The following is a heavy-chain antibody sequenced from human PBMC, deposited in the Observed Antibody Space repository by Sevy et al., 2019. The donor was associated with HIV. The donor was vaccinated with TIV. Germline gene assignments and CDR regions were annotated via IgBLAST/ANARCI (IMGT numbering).Heavy chain of an antibody. CDR1: GFSFSSYW. CDR3: VREGVGGYSYSLDC. J-gene: IGHJ4*02. Sequence: GGSLRLSCAASGFSFSSYWMSWVRQAPGKGLEWVAIMKQDGTEKDYVDSVKGRFTISRDNTKGSLFLQMNSLSAEDTAVYYCVREGVGGYSYSLDCWGQGTLVTVSS. CDR2: MKQDGTEK. V-gene: IGHV3-7*01. D-gene: IGHD5-18*01.